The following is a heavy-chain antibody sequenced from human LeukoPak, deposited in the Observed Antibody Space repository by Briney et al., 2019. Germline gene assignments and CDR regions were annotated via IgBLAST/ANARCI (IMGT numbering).Heavy chain of an antibody. CDR1: GGSISSYY. V-gene: IGHV4-59*01. CDR2: IYYSGST. Sequence: SGTLSLTCTVSGGSISSYYWSWIRQHPGKGLEWIGYIYYSGSTNYNPSLKSRVTISVDTSKNQFPLKLSSVTAADTAVYYCARSVYYYDSSFDYWGQGTLVTVSS. J-gene: IGHJ4*02. D-gene: IGHD3-22*01. CDR3: ARSVYYYDSSFDY.